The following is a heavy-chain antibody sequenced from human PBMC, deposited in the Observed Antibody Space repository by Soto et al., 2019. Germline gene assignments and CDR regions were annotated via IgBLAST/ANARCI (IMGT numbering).Heavy chain of an antibody. CDR1: GGSISTSSYY. D-gene: IGHD2-15*01. V-gene: IGHV4-39*01. CDR3: ASLLGYCRGGSCYPRYYFDY. CDR2: IYYSGST. J-gene: IGHJ4*02. Sequence: SETLSLTCTVSGGSISTSSYYWGWIRQPPGKGLEWIGTIYYSGSTYYNPSLKSRVIISVDTSKNQFSLKLSSVTPADTAVYYCASLLGYCRGGSCYPRYYFDYWGQGTLVTVSS.